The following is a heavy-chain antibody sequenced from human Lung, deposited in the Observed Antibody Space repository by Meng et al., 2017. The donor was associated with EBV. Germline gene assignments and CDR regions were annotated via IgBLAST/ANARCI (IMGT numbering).Heavy chain of an antibody. D-gene: IGHD4-17*01. CDR1: GFTFSNFV. CDR3: VYIRS. V-gene: IGHV3-23*04. CDR2: ISSSGNST. Sequence: VGYWGGLGQPVGSHVLSCVSSGFTFSNFVMSWVRQAPGKGLEWVSGISSSGNSTKHADSVKGRFTISRDNSKNTLYLQMNSLRAEDTAVYYCVYIRSLGLGTLVTVSS. J-gene: IGHJ5*02.